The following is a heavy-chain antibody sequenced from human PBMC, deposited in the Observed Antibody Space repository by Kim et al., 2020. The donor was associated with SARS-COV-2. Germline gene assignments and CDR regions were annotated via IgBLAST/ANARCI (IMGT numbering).Heavy chain of an antibody. CDR2: ISGSGGST. Sequence: GGSLRLSCAASGFTFSSYAMSWVRQAPGKGLEWVAAISGSGGSTHYADSVKGRFTISRDNAKNTLYLQMNSLRTEDTAVYYCAKDGGPLIVGATWDYWGQRTLVTVSS. D-gene: IGHD1-26*01. CDR3: AKDGGPLIVGATWDY. V-gene: IGHV3-23*01. J-gene: IGHJ4*02. CDR1: GFTFSSYA.